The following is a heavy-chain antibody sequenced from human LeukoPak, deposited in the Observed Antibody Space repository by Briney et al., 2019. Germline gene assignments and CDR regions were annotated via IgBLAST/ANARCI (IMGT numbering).Heavy chain of an antibody. V-gene: IGHV3-7*01. CDR2: INQDGGTK. CDR1: GFIFSSYW. D-gene: IGHD1/OR15-1a*01. J-gene: IGHJ4*02. CDR3: ARENWTNDF. Sequence: GGSLRLSCAASGFIFSSYWMSWVRQAPGKGLEWVANINQDGGTKYYVDSVKGRFTISRDNAINSVFLQMNSLRAEDTAVYYCARENWTNDFWGQGTLVTVSS.